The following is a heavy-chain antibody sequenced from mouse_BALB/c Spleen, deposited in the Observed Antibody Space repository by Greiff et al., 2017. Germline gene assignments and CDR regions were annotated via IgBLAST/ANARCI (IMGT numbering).Heavy chain of an antibody. D-gene: IGHD2-1*01. Sequence: VQLQQSGAELVRPGALVKLSCKASGFNIKDYYMHWVKQRPEQGLEWIGWIDPENGNTKYDPKFQGKASITADTSSNTAYLQLSSLTSEDTAVYYCAYGNLYYAMDYWGQGTAVTVSS. J-gene: IGHJ4*01. V-gene: IGHV14-1*02. CDR1: GFNIKDYY. CDR2: IDPENGNT. CDR3: AYGNLYYAMDY.